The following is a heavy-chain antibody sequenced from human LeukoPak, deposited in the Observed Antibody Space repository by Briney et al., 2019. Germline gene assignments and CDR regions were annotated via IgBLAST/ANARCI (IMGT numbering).Heavy chain of an antibody. CDR3: ARGLSGAYFALDY. V-gene: IGHV3-23*01. Sequence: GGSLRLSCAASGFTFSSYAMNWVRQAPGKGLEWVSGTSGSGSSTYYADSVKGRFTISRDNSKNTLSLQMNSLRAEDTAVYYCARGLSGAYFALDYWGQGTRVTVSS. CDR1: GFTFSSYA. J-gene: IGHJ4*02. D-gene: IGHD2/OR15-2a*01. CDR2: TSGSGSST.